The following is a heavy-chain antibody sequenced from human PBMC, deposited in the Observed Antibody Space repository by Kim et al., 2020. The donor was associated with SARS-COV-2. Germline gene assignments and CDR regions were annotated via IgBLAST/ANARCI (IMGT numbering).Heavy chain of an antibody. CDR3: ARQGSTAMVTYYYYYGMDV. D-gene: IGHD5-18*01. V-gene: IGHV5-51*01. CDR2: IYPGDSDT. CDR1: GYSFTSYW. J-gene: IGHJ6*02. Sequence: GESLKISCKGSGYSFTSYWIGWVRQMPGKGLVWMGIIYPGDSDTRYSPSFQGQVTISADKSISTAYLQWSSLKASDTAMYYCARQGSTAMVTYYYYYGMDVWGQGTPVTVSS.